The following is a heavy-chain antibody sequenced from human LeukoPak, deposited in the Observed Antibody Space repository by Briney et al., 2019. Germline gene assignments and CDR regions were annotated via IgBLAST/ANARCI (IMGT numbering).Heavy chain of an antibody. CDR3: ARARPHITIFGVVINQFDY. CDR1: GFTFSSYG. D-gene: IGHD3-3*01. V-gene: IGHV3-33*01. J-gene: IGHJ4*02. Sequence: GGSLRLSCAASGFTFSSYGMHWVRQAPGKGLEWVAVIWYDGSNKYYADSVKGRFTISRDNSKNTLYLQMNSLRAEDTAVYYCARARPHITIFGVVINQFDYWGQGTLVTVSS. CDR2: IWYDGSNK.